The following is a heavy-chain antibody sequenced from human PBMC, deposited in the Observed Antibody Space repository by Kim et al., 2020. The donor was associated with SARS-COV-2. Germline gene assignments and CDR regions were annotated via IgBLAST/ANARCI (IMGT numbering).Heavy chain of an antibody. V-gene: IGHV1-69*13. Sequence: SVKVSCKASGGTFSSYAISWVRQAPGQGLEWMGGIIPIFGTANYAQKFQGRVTITADESTSTAYMELSSLRSEDTAVYYCARRRYYYGSGVGGLYGMDVWCQGTSVTVSS. CDR1: GGTFSSYA. CDR3: ARRRYYYGSGVGGLYGMDV. D-gene: IGHD3-10*01. J-gene: IGHJ6*02. CDR2: IIPIFGTA.